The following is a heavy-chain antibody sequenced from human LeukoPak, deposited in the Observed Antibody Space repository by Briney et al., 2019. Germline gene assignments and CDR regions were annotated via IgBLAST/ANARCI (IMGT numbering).Heavy chain of an antibody. V-gene: IGHV4-59*08. D-gene: IGHD3-10*01. CDR3: TRHQTNNYGPGTPFDF. Sequence: SETLSLTCTVSGDSISSYYWSWIRQPAGKGLEWIGSIYKTGSTNYSPSLKSRVFISVDTSNNQFSLNMNSVTAADTAVYFCTRHQTNNYGPGTPFDFWGQGTLVSVSS. CDR2: IYKTGST. CDR1: GDSISSYY. J-gene: IGHJ4*02.